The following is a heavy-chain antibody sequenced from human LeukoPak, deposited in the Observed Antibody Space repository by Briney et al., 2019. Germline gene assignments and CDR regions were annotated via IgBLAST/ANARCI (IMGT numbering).Heavy chain of an antibody. D-gene: IGHD1-26*01. V-gene: IGHV4-59*08. Sequence: SETLSLTCTVSGGSVSSYYWSWIRQPPGKGLEWIGYIYYSGSTNYNPSLKSRVTISVDTSKNQFSLKLSSVTAADTAVYYCARPRTVGATSPFDYWGQGTLVTVSS. CDR2: IYYSGST. CDR1: GGSVSSYY. J-gene: IGHJ4*02. CDR3: ARPRTVGATSPFDY.